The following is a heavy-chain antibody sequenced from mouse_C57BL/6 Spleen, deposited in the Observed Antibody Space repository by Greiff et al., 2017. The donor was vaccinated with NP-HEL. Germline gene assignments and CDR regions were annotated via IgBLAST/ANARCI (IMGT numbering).Heavy chain of an antibody. D-gene: IGHD2-1*01. CDR1: GYSFTDYN. Sequence: VQLQQSGPELVKPGASVKISCKASGYSFTDYNMNWVKQSNGKSLEWIGVINPNYGTTNYTPKFKGNATLTVDQSSSTDYMQLKRLTAEDSAVYDCARYRNDYGNSYWYFYVWGTGTTVTVSS. CDR3: ARYRNDYGNSYWYFYV. J-gene: IGHJ1*03. V-gene: IGHV1-39*01. CDR2: INPNYGTT.